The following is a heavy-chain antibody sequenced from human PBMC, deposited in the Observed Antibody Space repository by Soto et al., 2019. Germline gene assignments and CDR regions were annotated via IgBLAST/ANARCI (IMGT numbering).Heavy chain of an antibody. D-gene: IGHD3-9*01. CDR3: ARQYYDILTGYYSWFDP. J-gene: IGHJ5*02. CDR2: IYYSGST. V-gene: IGHV4-59*08. Sequence: SETLSLTCTVSGGSISSYYWSWIRQPPGKGLEWIGYIYYSGSTNYNPSLKSRVTISVDTSKNQFSLKLSSVTAADTAVYYCARQYYDILTGYYSWFDPWGQGTQVTVSS. CDR1: GGSISSYY.